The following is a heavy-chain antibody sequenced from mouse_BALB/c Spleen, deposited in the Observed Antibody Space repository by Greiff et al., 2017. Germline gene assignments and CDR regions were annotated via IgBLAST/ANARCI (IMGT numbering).Heavy chain of an antibody. CDR3: ARDLYDYGRYYAMDY. Sequence: EVHLVESGGGLVKPGGSLKLSCAASGFTFSSYGMSWVRQTPDKRLELVATINSNGGSTYYPDSVKGRFTISRDNAKNTLYLQMSSLKSEDTAMYYCARDLYDYGRYYAMDYWGQGTSVTVSS. J-gene: IGHJ4*01. D-gene: IGHD2-4*01. CDR2: INSNGGST. V-gene: IGHV5-6-3*01. CDR1: GFTFSSYG.